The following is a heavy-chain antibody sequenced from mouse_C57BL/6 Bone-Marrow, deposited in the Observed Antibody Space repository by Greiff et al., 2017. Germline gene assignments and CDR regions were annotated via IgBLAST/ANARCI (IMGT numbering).Heavy chain of an antibody. J-gene: IGHJ4*01. Sequence: DVTLVESGGGLVKPGGSLKLSCAASGFTFSDYGMHWVRQAPEKGLEWVAYISSGSSTIYYADTVKGRFTISRDNAKKPLFLQMTSLRSEDTAMYYCARGGLLLQRAMDYWGQGTSVTVSS. CDR2: ISSGSSTI. V-gene: IGHV5-17*01. D-gene: IGHD2-3*01. CDR1: GFTFSDYG. CDR3: ARGGLLLQRAMDY.